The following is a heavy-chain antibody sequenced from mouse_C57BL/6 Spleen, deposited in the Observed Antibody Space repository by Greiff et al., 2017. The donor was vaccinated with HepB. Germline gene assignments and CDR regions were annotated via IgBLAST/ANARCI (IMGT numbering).Heavy chain of an antibody. V-gene: IGHV1-4*01. Sequence: QVHVKQSGAELARPGASVKMSCKASGYTFTSYTMHWVKQRPGQGLEWIGYINPSSGYTKYNQKFKDKATLTADKSSSTAYMQLSSLTSEDSAVYYCARDRFAYWGQGTLVTVSA. CDR2: INPSSGYT. CDR3: ARDRFAY. CDR1: GYTFTSYT. J-gene: IGHJ3*01.